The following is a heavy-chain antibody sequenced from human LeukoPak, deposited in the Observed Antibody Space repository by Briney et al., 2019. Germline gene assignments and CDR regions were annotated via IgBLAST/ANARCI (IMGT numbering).Heavy chain of an antibody. CDR1: GGSFSGYY. D-gene: IGHD3-3*01. CDR2: INHSGST. Sequence: PSETLSLTCAVYGGSFSGYYWSWIRQPPGKGLEWIGEINHSGSTNYNPSLKSRVTISVDTSKNQFSLKLSSVTAADTAVNYCARGPRYYDFWSGYHRTFDYWGQGTQVTVSS. V-gene: IGHV4-34*01. J-gene: IGHJ4*02. CDR3: ARGPRYYDFWSGYHRTFDY.